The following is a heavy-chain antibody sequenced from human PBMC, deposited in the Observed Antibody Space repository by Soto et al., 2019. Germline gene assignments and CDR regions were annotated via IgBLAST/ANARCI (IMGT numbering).Heavy chain of an antibody. CDR1: GFTFSSYA. J-gene: IGHJ4*02. CDR2: ISGSGGST. D-gene: IGHD6-19*01. V-gene: IGHV3-23*01. CDR3: AKDLGLSSGWAKDFDY. Sequence: EVQLLESGGGLVQPGGSLRLSCAASGFTFSSYAMSWVRQAPGRGLEWVSAISGSGGSTYYADSVKGRFTISRDNSKNTLYLQMNSLRAEDTAVYNCAKDLGLSSGWAKDFDYWGQGTLVTVSS.